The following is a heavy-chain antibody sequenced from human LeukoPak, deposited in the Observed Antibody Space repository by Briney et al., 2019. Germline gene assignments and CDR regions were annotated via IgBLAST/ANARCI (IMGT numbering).Heavy chain of an antibody. Sequence: GGSLRLSCAASGFTFSSYSVNWVRQAPGKGLEWVSSISSSSSYIYYADSVKGRFTISRDNAKNSLYLQMNSLRAEDTAVYYCARDGTPVTTDYWGQGTLVTVSS. V-gene: IGHV3-21*01. CDR1: GFTFSSYS. J-gene: IGHJ4*02. CDR2: ISSSSSYI. CDR3: ARDGTPVTTDY. D-gene: IGHD4-17*01.